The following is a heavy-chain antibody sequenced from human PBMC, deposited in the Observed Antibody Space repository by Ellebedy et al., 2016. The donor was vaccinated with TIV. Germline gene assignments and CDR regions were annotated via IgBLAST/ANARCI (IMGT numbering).Heavy chain of an antibody. CDR1: GGSFSGYY. CDR3: ARKSGVWRSFAARPFDY. V-gene: IGHV4-34*01. Sequence: SQTLSLTCAFNGGSFSGYYWTWIRQPPGKGLEWIGEINHSGSTHYKPSLKSRVTLSVDSSKTHFSLKLTSVTAADTAVYYCARKSGVWRSFAARPFDYWGQGTLVTVSS. CDR2: INHSGST. J-gene: IGHJ4*02. D-gene: IGHD6-6*01.